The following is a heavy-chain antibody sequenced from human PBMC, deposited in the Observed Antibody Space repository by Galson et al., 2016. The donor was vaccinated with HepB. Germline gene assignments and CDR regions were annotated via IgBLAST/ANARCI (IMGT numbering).Heavy chain of an antibody. D-gene: IGHD2-21*02. J-gene: IGHJ4*02. CDR1: GGSINNYNDY. V-gene: IGHV4-39*01. CDR2: IFYTDST. Sequence: SETLSLTCTVSGGSINNYNDYWAWIRQTPGKGLEWIGSIFYTDSTYYSTSLKSRVTISVDTTKNQFSLKLNSVTAADTAVYYCARHDPLVQGVTAGYYFDHWGPGTRVTVSS. CDR3: ARHDPLVQGVTAGYYFDH.